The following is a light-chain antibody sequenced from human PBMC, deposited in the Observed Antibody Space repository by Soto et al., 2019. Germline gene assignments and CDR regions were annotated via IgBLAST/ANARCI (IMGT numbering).Light chain of an antibody. CDR2: EAS. V-gene: IGKV3D-20*02. Sequence: EIVFSQSPGTPSFSPGERATPSCRSSQSVSSRSLAWYQQKPGQAPRLLIFEASTRATGVPARFSGSGSGTHFTLTINSLEPEDFAVYYCQQRGNWPPLTFGGGTKVDIK. CDR3: QQRGNWPPLT. CDR1: QSVSSRS. J-gene: IGKJ4*01.